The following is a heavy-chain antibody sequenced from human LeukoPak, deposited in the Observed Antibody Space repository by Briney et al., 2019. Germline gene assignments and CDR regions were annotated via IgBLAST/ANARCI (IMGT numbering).Heavy chain of an antibody. CDR1: GGSMSNYY. CDR2: IYYSGST. Sequence: SETLSLTCTVSGGSMSNYYWTWIRQPPGKGLEWIGYIYYSGSTNYNPSLKSRVTISVDTSKNQFSLKLSSVTAADTAVYYCATIRTVGYCSSTSCYAEGPFDYWGQGTLVTVSS. J-gene: IGHJ4*02. D-gene: IGHD2-2*01. CDR3: ATIRTVGYCSSTSCYAEGPFDY. V-gene: IGHV4-59*01.